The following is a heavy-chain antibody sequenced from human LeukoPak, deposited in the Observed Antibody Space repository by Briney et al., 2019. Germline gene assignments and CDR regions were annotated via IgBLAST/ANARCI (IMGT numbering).Heavy chain of an antibody. J-gene: IGHJ6*03. CDR1: GFTFSSYG. Sequence: GGSLRLSCAASGFTFSSYGMRWVRQAPGKGLEWVAVISYDGSNKYYADSVKGRFTISRDNSKNTLYLQMNSLRAEDTAVYYCAKGSTVGYCSGGSCYYYYYYMDVWGKGTTVTVSS. CDR3: AKGSTVGYCSGGSCYYYYYYMDV. D-gene: IGHD2-15*01. CDR2: ISYDGSNK. V-gene: IGHV3-30*18.